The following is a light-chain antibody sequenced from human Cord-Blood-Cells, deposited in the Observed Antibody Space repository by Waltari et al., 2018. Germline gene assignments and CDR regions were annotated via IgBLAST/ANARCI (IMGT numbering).Light chain of an antibody. CDR1: SRDVGGYNY. Sequence: SALTQPASVSGSPGQSITISCTGTSRDVGGYNYVSWYQQHPGKAPKLMIYDVSNRPSGVSNRFSGSKSGNTASLTISGLQAEDEADYYCSSYTSSSPLGFGTGTKVTVL. V-gene: IGLV2-14*01. J-gene: IGLJ1*01. CDR3: SSYTSSSPLG. CDR2: DVS.